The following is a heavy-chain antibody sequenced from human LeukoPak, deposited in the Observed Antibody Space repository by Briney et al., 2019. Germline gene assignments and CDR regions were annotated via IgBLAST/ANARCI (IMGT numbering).Heavy chain of an antibody. CDR2: NNSDGSST. D-gene: IGHD5-12*01. Sequence: PGGSLRLSCAASGFTFSSYWMHWVRQAPGKGLVWVSRNNSDGSSTSYADSVKGRFTISRDNAKNTLYLQMNSLRAEDTAVYYCASRLGRGAFDIWGQGTMVTVSS. J-gene: IGHJ3*02. CDR1: GFTFSSYW. CDR3: ASRLGRGAFDI. V-gene: IGHV3-74*01.